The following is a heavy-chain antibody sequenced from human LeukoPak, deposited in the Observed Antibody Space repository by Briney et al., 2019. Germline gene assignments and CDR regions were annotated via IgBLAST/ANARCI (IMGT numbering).Heavy chain of an antibody. Sequence: SETLSLTCTVSGDSTSSDRYYGGWVRQPPGKGLEWIGNIYYSGSTYYNPSLKSRVTISVDTSKNQFSLKLSSVTAADTAVYYCARVYSSGWSSNYYFDYWGQGTLVTVSS. V-gene: IGHV4-39*07. J-gene: IGHJ4*02. D-gene: IGHD6-19*01. CDR2: IYYSGST. CDR3: ARVYSSGWSSNYYFDY. CDR1: GDSTSSDRYY.